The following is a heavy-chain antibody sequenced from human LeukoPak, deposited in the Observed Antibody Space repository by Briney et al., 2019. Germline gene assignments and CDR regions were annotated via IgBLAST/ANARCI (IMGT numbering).Heavy chain of an antibody. CDR1: GFSLSSYW. D-gene: IGHD3-10*01. CDR3: ARDSGLGLFGV. J-gene: IGHJ3*01. Sequence: PGESLRLSCEGSGFSLSSYWMTWVRQSPVKGLEWVSYISSSSSTIYYADSVKGRFTISRDNAKNSLYLQMNSLRAEDTAVYYCARDSGLGLFGVWGQGTVVTVSS. CDR2: ISSSSSTI. V-gene: IGHV3-48*01.